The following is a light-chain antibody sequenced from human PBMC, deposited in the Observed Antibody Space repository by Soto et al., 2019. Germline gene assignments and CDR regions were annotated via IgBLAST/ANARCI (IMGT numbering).Light chain of an antibody. Sequence: EIVMTQSPATLSVSPGERATLSCRASQSVSSTVGWYQQKPGQAPRLLIYGASTRAFAIPARFSGSGSGTEFTLTISSLQSEDFAVYYCQQYGDSPRTFGQGTKVEVK. CDR3: QQYGDSPRT. V-gene: IGKV3-15*01. CDR2: GAS. J-gene: IGKJ1*01. CDR1: QSVSST.